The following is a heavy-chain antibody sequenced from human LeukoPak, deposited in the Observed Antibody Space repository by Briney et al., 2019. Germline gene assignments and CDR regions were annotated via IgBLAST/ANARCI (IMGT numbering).Heavy chain of an antibody. CDR3: ARQYISGQWYFDY. CDR2: ISYDGSNK. CDR1: GFTFSSYG. V-gene: IGHV3-30*03. Sequence: GRSLRLSCAASGFTFSSYGMHWVRQAPGKGLEWVAVISYDGSNKYYADSVKGRFTISRDNSKNMLYLQMNSLIPEDTAVYYCARQYISGQWYFDYWGQGTLVTVSS. D-gene: IGHD5-18*01. J-gene: IGHJ4*02.